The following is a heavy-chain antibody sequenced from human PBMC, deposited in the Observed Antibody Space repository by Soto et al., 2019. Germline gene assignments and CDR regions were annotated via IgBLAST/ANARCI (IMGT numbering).Heavy chain of an antibody. D-gene: IGHD1-26*01. CDR2: IIPIFGTA. Sequence: GASVKVSCKASGGTFSSYAISWVRQAPGQGLEWMGGIIPIFGTANYAQKFQGRVTITAGKSTSTAYMELSSLRSEDTAVYYCARQSPSGSYYVGSSRYYYGMDVWGQGTTVTVSS. CDR1: GGTFSSYA. V-gene: IGHV1-69*06. CDR3: ARQSPSGSYYVGSSRYYYGMDV. J-gene: IGHJ6*02.